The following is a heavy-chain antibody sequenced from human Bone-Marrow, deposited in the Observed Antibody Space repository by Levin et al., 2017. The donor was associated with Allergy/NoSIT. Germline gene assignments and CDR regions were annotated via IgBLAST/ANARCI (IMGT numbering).Heavy chain of an antibody. Sequence: GGSLRLSCAASGFPFSDAWLSWVRQAPGKGLEWVGRHKSKGDGGTTDYAAPVKGRFIISRDDSKNTLYLQMNSLKIGDTGVYYCTAPSKNYGSGSYSRYYYYGMDVWGQGTTVTVSS. D-gene: IGHD3-10*01. CDR1: GFPFSDAW. CDR2: HKSKGDGGTT. J-gene: IGHJ6*02. V-gene: IGHV3-15*05. CDR3: TAPSKNYGSGSYSRYYYYGMDV.